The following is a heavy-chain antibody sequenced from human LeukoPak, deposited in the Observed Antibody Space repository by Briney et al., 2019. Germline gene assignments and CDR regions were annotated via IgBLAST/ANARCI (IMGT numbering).Heavy chain of an antibody. CDR2: INTGGSST. V-gene: IGHV3-74*01. Sequence: GGSLRLSCAASGFTFSSYWMHWVRQAPGKGLVWVSRINTGGSSTSYADSVKGRFTISRDTAKNTLYLQMNSLRAEDTAVYYCASITGTTALGDWGQGTLVTVSS. CDR1: GFTFSSYW. J-gene: IGHJ4*02. CDR3: ASITGTTALGD. D-gene: IGHD1-20*01.